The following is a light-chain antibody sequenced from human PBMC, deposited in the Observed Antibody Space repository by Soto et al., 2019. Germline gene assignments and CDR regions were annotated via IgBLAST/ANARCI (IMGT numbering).Light chain of an antibody. J-gene: IGKJ1*01. CDR2: AAS. V-gene: IGKV1-39*01. CDR3: QHCKGYSKA. CDR1: QSIRIS. Sequence: DIKMTQSPSSLSASEADRVSITCRARQSIRISLNWYQQKPGKAPKVLIYAASSLQSGVPPRFSGSGSGTEFTHTISSLQPDDFATYYGQHCKGYSKAFGEGTKVDI.